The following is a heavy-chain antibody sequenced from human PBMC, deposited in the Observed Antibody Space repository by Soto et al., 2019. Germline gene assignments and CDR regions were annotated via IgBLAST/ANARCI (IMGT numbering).Heavy chain of an antibody. CDR3: AREEQYDDAFDI. CDR1: GFTFSSYG. CDR2: IWYDGSNI. J-gene: IGHJ3*02. V-gene: IGHV3-33*01. Sequence: GGSLRLSCAASGFTFSSYGMHWVRQAPGKGLEWVAVIWYDGSNIYYADSVKGRFTISRDNSKNTLYLQMNSLRAEDTAVYYCAREEQYDDAFDIWGQGTMVTVSS. D-gene: IGHD6-19*01.